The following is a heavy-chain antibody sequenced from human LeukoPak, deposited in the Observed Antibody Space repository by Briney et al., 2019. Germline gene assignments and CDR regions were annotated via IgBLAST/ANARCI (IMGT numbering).Heavy chain of an antibody. CDR2: IVVGIGNT. Sequence: GASVKVSCKASGFTFTSSAMQWVRQARGQRLEWIGWIVVGIGNTNYAQKLQERDTITRDMSTSTPYMELSSLRSDDTAVYYCAADVSQLARGAFDIWGQGTMVTVSS. D-gene: IGHD3-10*01. J-gene: IGHJ3*02. CDR1: GFTFTSSA. CDR3: AADVSQLARGAFDI. V-gene: IGHV1-58*02.